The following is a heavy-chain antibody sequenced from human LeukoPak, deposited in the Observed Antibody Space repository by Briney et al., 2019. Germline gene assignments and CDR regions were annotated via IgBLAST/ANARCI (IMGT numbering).Heavy chain of an antibody. CDR2: IRSKANSYAT. V-gene: IGHV3-73*01. J-gene: IGHJ4*02. D-gene: IGHD3-10*01. Sequence: GGSLRLSCAASGFTFGGSAMHWVRQASGKGLEWVGRIRSKANSYATAYAASVKGRFTISRDDSKNTAYLQMNSLKTEDTAVYYCTRLWFGDPPFDYWGQGTLVTVSS. CDR3: TRLWFGDPPFDY. CDR1: GFTFGGSA.